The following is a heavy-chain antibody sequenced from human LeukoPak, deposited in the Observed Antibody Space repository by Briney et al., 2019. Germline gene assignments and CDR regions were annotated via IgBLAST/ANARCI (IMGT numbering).Heavy chain of an antibody. CDR3: ARTPSRTRVFDY. J-gene: IGHJ4*02. CDR2: IYHSGST. V-gene: IGHV4-31*01. CDR1: NGSISSVGYY. Sequence: PSETLSLTCTVFNGSISSVGYYWSWIRQNPGKGLEFIGYIYHSGSTYYNPSLKRPITISMDTCENQFSLRLTAVTAADSAIYYCARTPSRTRVFDYWGQGTLVTVSS. D-gene: IGHD3-10*01.